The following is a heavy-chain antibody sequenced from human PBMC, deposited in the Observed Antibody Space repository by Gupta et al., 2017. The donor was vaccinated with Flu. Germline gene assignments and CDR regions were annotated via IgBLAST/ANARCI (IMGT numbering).Heavy chain of an antibody. Sequence: QVQLVESGGGVVQPGRSLRLSCAASGFTVSSYGMHWVRQAPGKGLEWVAVIWYDGSNKYYADSVKGRFTISRDNSKNTLYLQMNSLRAEDTAVYYCARDRNNYSNETGQGLDYWGQGTLVTVSS. CDR3: ARDRNNYSNETGQGLDY. V-gene: IGHV3-33*01. CDR1: GFTVSSYG. J-gene: IGHJ4*02. D-gene: IGHD4-11*01. CDR2: IWYDGSNK.